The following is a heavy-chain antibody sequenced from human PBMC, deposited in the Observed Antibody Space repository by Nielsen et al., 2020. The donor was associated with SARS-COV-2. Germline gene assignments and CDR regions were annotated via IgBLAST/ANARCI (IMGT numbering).Heavy chain of an antibody. CDR1: GGTFSSYA. V-gene: IGHV1-69*13. CDR2: IIPIFGTA. Sequence: SVKVSCKASGGTFSSYAISWVRQAPGQGLEWMGGIIPIFGTANYAQKFQGRVTITADESTSTAYMELSSLRSEDTAVYYCARESGTNGVFEPTIFDYWGQGTLVTVSS. J-gene: IGHJ4*02. CDR3: ARESGTNGVFEPTIFDY. D-gene: IGHD2-8*01.